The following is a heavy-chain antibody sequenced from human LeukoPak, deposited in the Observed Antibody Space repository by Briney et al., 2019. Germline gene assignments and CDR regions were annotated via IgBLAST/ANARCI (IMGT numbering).Heavy chain of an antibody. Sequence: GGSLRLSFAASGFTFSTWAMGWVGQAPGRGREGVSAISGSGGSTYYADSVKGRFTISRDNSKNTLYLQMNSLRAEDTAVYYCAKGPAADPDYYYYGMDVWGQGTTVTVSS. V-gene: IGHV3-23*01. D-gene: IGHD2-2*01. CDR2: ISGSGGST. CDR3: AKGPAADPDYYYYGMDV. J-gene: IGHJ6*02. CDR1: GFTFSTWA.